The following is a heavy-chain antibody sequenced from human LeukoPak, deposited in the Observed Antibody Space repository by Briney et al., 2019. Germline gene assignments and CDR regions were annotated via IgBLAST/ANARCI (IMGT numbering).Heavy chain of an antibody. J-gene: IGHJ6*03. D-gene: IGHD4-11*01. Sequence: SEALSLTCAVYGGSFSGYCWGGIRQPPGKGREGIGGINHSGRTNDNPCRNSRGTISVDTSKNQSSLRLSYVTAADTAVYYCARGRVSSSTWYSTYHYFFYMDFWGKGTTVTVAS. CDR1: GGSFSGYC. CDR3: ARGRVSSSTWYSTYHYFFYMDF. CDR2: INHSGRT. V-gene: IGHV4-34*01.